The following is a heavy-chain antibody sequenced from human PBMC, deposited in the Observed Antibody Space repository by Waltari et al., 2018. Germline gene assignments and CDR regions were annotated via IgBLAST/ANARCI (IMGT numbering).Heavy chain of an antibody. J-gene: IGHJ3*02. Sequence: QVQLQESGPGLVKPSQTLSLTCTVSGGSISSGSYYWSWLRQPAGKGLEWIGRIYTSGSTNYNPSLKSRVTISVDTSKNQFSLKLSSVTAADTAVYYCARRDGDYALDDAFDIWGQGTMVTVSS. CDR1: GGSISSGSYY. V-gene: IGHV4-61*02. CDR2: IYTSGST. D-gene: IGHD4-17*01. CDR3: ARRDGDYALDDAFDI.